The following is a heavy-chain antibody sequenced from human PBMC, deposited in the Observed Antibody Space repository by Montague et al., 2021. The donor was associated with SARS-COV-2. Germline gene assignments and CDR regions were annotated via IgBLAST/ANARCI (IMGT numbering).Heavy chain of an antibody. D-gene: IGHD3-22*01. Sequence: ETLSLTCTVSGGSINSFYWGWVRQPPGKGLEWIGYISHLGSTNYNRSLRSRVTISVDTSKNQFSLKLSSVTAADTAVYYCARGALFYDSSGYYPDAFDIWGQGTMVTVSS. V-gene: IGHV4-59*12. CDR2: ISHLGST. CDR3: ARGALFYDSSGYYPDAFDI. J-gene: IGHJ3*02. CDR1: GGSINSFY.